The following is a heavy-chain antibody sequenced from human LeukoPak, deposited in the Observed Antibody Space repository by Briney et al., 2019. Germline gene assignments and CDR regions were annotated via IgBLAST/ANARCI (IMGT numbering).Heavy chain of an antibody. D-gene: IGHD6-13*01. CDR3: AKDISIAAAGIVY. V-gene: IGHV3-43*02. CDR2: ISGDGGST. J-gene: IGHJ4*02. CDR1: GFSVSNTY. Sequence: GGSLRLSCAASGFSVSNTYMSWVRQAPGKGLEWVSLISGDGGSTYYADSVKGRFTISRDNSKNSLYLQIISLRTEDTDLYYCAKDISIAAAGIVYWGRESMVTVAS.